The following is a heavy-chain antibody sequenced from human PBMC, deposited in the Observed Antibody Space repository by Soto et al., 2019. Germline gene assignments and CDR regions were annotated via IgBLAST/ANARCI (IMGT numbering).Heavy chain of an antibody. CDR2: ISGSGGST. V-gene: IGHV3-23*01. D-gene: IGHD2-15*01. CDR3: AKDVEVVVAATPDY. Sequence: EVQLLESGGGLVQPGGSLRLSCAASGFTFSSYAMSWVRQAPGKGLEWVSAISGSGGSTYYADSVKGRFTISRDKSKNTLYLQMNSLRAEDTAVYYCAKDVEVVVAATPDYWGQGTLVTVSS. J-gene: IGHJ4*02. CDR1: GFTFSSYA.